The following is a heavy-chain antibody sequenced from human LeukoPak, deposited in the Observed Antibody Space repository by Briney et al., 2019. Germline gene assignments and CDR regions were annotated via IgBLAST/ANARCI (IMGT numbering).Heavy chain of an antibody. CDR1: GYRFTNYW. CDR2: IYPGDSET. Sequence: GEALQISFKGSGYRFTNYWIGWGRPVPGKGVEGMGIIYPGDSETRYSPSFQGQVTISADKSISTAYLQWRSLKASDTAIYYCARATTGTTVWFDPWGQGTRVTVSS. V-gene: IGHV5-51*01. D-gene: IGHD1-1*01. J-gene: IGHJ5*02. CDR3: ARATTGTTVWFDP.